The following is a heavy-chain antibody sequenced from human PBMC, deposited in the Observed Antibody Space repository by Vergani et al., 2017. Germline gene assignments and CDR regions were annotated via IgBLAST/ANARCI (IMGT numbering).Heavy chain of an antibody. V-gene: IGHV3-21*01. D-gene: IGHD5-18*01. CDR2: ITRGSKSI. Sequence: EVQLVESGGGVVKPGGSLTISCATSGFDFTNSAMSWIRQAPGRGLQWVSSITRGSKSIYYADSVKGRFTITRDDVKKSLLLWMNNLKVDDTAIYYCARTRSPIAMIRQFEQWGQGTLVTVSS. CDR3: ARTRSPIAMIRQFEQ. CDR1: GFDFTNSA. J-gene: IGHJ4*02.